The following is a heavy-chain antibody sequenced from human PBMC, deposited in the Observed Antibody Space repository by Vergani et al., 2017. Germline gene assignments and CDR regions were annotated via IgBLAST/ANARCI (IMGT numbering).Heavy chain of an antibody. Sequence: QMQLVESGGGVVQPGRSLRLSCAASGFTFSNYVMHWVRQTPGKGLEWVSSVSSDGNNKFYVDSVKGRFTISRDNFKNTLYLQMKSLRLDDTAMYYCARGRDGSNSRGDWFDPWGQGALVSVSS. CDR3: ARGRDGSNSRGDWFDP. V-gene: IGHV3-30*03. D-gene: IGHD5-24*01. J-gene: IGHJ5*02. CDR2: VSSDGNNK. CDR1: GFTFSNYV.